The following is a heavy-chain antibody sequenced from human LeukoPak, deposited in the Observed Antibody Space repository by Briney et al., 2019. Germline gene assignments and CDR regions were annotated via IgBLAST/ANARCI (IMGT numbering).Heavy chain of an antibody. CDR1: GCSISSSSYS. J-gene: IGHJ4*02. D-gene: IGHD5-18*01. V-gene: IGHV4-39*01. Sequence: PSETLSLTCTVYGCSISSSSYSWGWIRQPPGKGLEWIGSSYYSVSTYYNRSLKSRVTISVDTSKNQFSLKLSSVTAADTAVYYCASDVDTARVRDYWGQGTLVTVSS. CDR2: SYYSVST. CDR3: ASDVDTARVRDY.